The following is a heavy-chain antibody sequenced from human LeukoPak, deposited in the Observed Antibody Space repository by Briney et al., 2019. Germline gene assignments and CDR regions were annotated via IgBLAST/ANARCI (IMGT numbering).Heavy chain of an antibody. D-gene: IGHD4-11*01. CDR3: ARAHSPSNRIPYYFDY. Sequence: SVKVSCKASGGTFSSYAISWVRQAPGQGLEWMGGIIPIFGTANYAQKFQGRVTITADESTSTAYMELSSLRSEDTAVYYCARAHSPSNRIPYYFDYWGQGTLVTVSS. CDR2: IIPIFGTA. V-gene: IGHV1-69*01. J-gene: IGHJ4*02. CDR1: GGTFSSYA.